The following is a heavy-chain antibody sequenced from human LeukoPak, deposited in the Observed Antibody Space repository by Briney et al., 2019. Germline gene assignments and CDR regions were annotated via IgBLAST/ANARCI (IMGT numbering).Heavy chain of an antibody. CDR2: LSGSSGRT. D-gene: IGHD1-26*01. V-gene: IGHV3-23*01. CDR3: AKGDSGSYCSFDY. J-gene: IGHJ4*02. Sequence: GGSLRLSCAASGFIFSSYTMSWVRQAPGKGLEWVSGLSGSSGRTNYADSVRGRFTISRDNSKNTLYLQMNSLRAEDTAVYYCAKGDSGSYCSFDYWGQGTLVTVSS. CDR1: GFIFSSYT.